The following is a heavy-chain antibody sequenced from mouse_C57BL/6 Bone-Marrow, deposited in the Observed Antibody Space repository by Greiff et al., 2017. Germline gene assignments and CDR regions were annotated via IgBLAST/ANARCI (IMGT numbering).Heavy chain of an antibody. V-gene: IGHV8-12*01. Sequence: QVTLKESGPGILQSSQTLSLTCSFSGFSLSTSGMGVSWIRQPSGKGLEWLAHIYWDDDKRYNPSLKSRLTISKDTSRNQVFLKITSVDTADTATYYCARRADGYSYWYFDVWGTGTTVTVSS. J-gene: IGHJ1*03. CDR3: ARRADGYSYWYFDV. CDR2: IYWDDDK. D-gene: IGHD2-3*01. CDR1: GFSLSTSGMG.